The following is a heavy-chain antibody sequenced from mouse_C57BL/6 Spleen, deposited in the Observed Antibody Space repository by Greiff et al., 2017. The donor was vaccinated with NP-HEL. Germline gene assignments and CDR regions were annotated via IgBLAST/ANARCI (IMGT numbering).Heavy chain of an antibody. Sequence: VQLQQPGAELVKPGASVKLSCKASGYTFTSYWMHWVKQRPGRGLEWIGRIDPTSGGTKYNEKFKSKATLTVDKPSSTAYMQLSSLTSEDSAVYYFSITTVVASPYWYFDVWGTGTTVTVSS. D-gene: IGHD1-1*01. CDR2: IDPTSGGT. CDR1: GYTFTSYW. J-gene: IGHJ1*03. CDR3: SITTVVASPYWYFDV. V-gene: IGHV1-72*01.